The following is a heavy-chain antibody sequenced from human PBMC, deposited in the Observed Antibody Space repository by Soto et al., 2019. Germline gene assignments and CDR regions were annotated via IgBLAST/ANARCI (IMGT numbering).Heavy chain of an antibody. CDR1: GFSFNDAWTFSEAW. CDR3: AKDNGDYVFGY. CDR2: VKSKGSGGTV. D-gene: IGHD4-17*01. V-gene: IGHV3-15*07. J-gene: IGHJ4*02. Sequence: PGGSLRLSCAASGFSFNDAWTFSEAWMNWVRQAPGKGLEWVGSVKSKGSGGTVAYDAPVKDRFIISRDDLRNTVYLQMNSLRAEDTAVYYCAKDNGDYVFGYWGQGTLVTVSS.